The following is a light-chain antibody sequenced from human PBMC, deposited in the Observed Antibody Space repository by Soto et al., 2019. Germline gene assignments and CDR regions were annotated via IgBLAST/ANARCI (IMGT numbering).Light chain of an antibody. CDR1: QDISSY. CDR3: QQYHTYPWT. V-gene: IGKV1-5*01. CDR2: DAS. J-gene: IGKJ1*01. Sequence: DIQMTQSPSSLSASVGDRVTITCQASQDISSYLAWYQQKPGKAPKVLIFDASSLESGVPSRFSGSGSGTEFTLSISGLQPDDFATYYCQQYHTYPWTFGQGTKVDIK.